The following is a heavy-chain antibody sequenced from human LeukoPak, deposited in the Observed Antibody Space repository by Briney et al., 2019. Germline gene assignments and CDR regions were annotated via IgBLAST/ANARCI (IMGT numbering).Heavy chain of an antibody. CDR3: ARASFDGSGYFFYPPDY. CDR2: ISSGGGST. D-gene: IGHD3-22*01. CDR1: GFTFSIYG. Sequence: PGGSLRLSCAASGFTFSIYGMHWVRQAPGKGLEWVSVISSGGGSTYYADSVKGRFTISRDNSKNTLYVQMNSLRAEDTAVYYCARASFDGSGYFFYPPDYWGQGTLVTVSS. V-gene: IGHV3-23*01. J-gene: IGHJ4*02.